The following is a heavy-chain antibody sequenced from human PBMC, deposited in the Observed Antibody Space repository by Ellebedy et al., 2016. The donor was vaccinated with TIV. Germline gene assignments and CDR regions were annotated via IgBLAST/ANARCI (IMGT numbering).Heavy chain of an antibody. CDR1: GGAISSSSYY. Sequence: SETLSLTCTVSGGAISSSSYYWGWIRQPPGKGLEWIGRIYYSGSTYYNTSLKSRVTISVDTSKNQFSLKLSYVTAADTAVYYCARPPVPFIAVAEGYFDYWGQGTLVTVSS. J-gene: IGHJ4*02. D-gene: IGHD6-19*01. V-gene: IGHV4-39*01. CDR3: ARPPVPFIAVAEGYFDY. CDR2: IYYSGST.